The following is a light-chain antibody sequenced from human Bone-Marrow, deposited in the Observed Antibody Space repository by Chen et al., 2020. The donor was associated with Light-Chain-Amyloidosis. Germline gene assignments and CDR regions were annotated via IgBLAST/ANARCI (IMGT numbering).Light chain of an antibody. CDR2: DDS. CDR1: NIGSTS. CDR3: QVWDRSSDRPV. V-gene: IGLV3-21*02. J-gene: IGLJ3*02. Sequence: SYVLSPPSSVSLSPAHTATLACGGNNIGSTSVHWYQQTPGQAPLLVVYDDSDRPSGIPERLSGSNSGNTATLTISRVEAGDEADYYCQVWDRSSDRPVFGGGTKLTVL.